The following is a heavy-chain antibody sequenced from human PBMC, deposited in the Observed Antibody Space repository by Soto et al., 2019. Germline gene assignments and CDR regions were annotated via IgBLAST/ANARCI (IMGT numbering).Heavy chain of an antibody. V-gene: IGHV4-39*01. CDR2: IYYSGST. CDR3: ARLHCSSPNCVPLDP. Sequence: QLQLQESGPGLVKPSETLSLTCTVSGGSISDDTYYWGWIRQPPGKGLEWIGSIYYSGSTSYNPSLKSRGTMSVDTSKKQLSLRLSSVTAADTAVYYCARLHCSSPNCVPLDPWGQGTLVTVSS. D-gene: IGHD2-2*01. J-gene: IGHJ5*02. CDR1: GGSISDDTYY.